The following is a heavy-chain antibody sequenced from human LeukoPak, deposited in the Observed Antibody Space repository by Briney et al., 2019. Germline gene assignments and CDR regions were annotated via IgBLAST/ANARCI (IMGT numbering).Heavy chain of an antibody. CDR3: ARERAVLADY. CDR2: ISSSSSYI. D-gene: IGHD2-8*01. Sequence: GGSLRLSCTASGFTFSSSSMNWVRQAPGKGLEWVSSISSSSSYIYYADSVKGRFTISRDNAKNSLYLQMNSLRAEDTAVYYCARERAVLADYWGQGTLVTVSS. J-gene: IGHJ4*02. CDR1: GFTFSSSS. V-gene: IGHV3-21*01.